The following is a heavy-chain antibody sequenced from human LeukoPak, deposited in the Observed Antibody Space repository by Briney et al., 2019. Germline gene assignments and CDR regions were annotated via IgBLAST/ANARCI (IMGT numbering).Heavy chain of an antibody. V-gene: IGHV3-53*01. CDR2: IYSGGYT. D-gene: IGHD3-22*01. CDR3: VRQRYYYDSSGPYFDY. Sequence: GGSLRLSCAASGFAVSSNYMSWVRQAPGKGLEWVSLIYSGGYTYYAYSVKGRFTISRDNSKNTLYLQMNSLRAEATAVYYCVRQRYYYDSSGPYFDYWGQGALVTVSS. CDR1: GFAVSSNY. J-gene: IGHJ4*02.